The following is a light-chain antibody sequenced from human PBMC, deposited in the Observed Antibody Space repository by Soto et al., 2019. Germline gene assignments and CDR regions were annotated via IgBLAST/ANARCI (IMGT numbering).Light chain of an antibody. V-gene: IGKV3-15*01. CDR1: QSVRSN. J-gene: IGKJ2*01. Sequence: EIVMTQSPATLSASPGEGATLSCRASQSVRSNLAWYQQKSGQPPRLLIYSASTSATGIPGRFSGSGSGTEFTRTITSLQSEEFAVYYCQQYSNWPPMYTFGQGTKLQI. CDR3: QQYSNWPPMYT. CDR2: SAS.